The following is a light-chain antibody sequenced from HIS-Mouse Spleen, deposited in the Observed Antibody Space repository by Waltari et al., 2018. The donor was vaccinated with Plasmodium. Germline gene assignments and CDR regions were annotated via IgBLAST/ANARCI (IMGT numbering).Light chain of an antibody. V-gene: IGLV2-11*01. CDR3: CSYAGSYTLV. Sequence: QSALTQPRSVSGSPGQSVTIPCTGTSSDVGGSNYVSWYQQPPGKAPKLMIYDVSKRPSGVPDRFSGSKSGNTASLTISGLQAEDEADYYCCSYAGSYTLVFGGGTKLTVL. CDR1: SSDVGGSNY. CDR2: DVS. J-gene: IGLJ2*01.